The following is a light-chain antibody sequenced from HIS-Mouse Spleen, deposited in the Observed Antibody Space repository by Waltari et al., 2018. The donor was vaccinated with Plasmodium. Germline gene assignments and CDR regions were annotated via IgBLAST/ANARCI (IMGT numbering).Light chain of an antibody. J-gene: IGKJ2*02. Sequence: AIWMTQSPSLLSATTGDRVTICGRSRPGISSYLAWYQQQPGKAPELLIYAASTLQSGVLSRFSGSGSGTDFTLTIRCLQSEDVGTYYCQQYDRFPCTFGQGNKLESK. CDR1: PGISSY. CDR3: QQYDRFPCT. CDR2: AAS. V-gene: IGKV1D-8*02.